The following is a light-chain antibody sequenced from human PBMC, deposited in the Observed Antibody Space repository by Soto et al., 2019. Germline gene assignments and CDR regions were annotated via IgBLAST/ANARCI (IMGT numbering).Light chain of an antibody. CDR3: HQRSNLVS. J-gene: IGKJ5*01. Sequence: EIVLTQSPAPLSLSPGERDTLSCRATQSVITYLGWYQQKPGQAPRLLIYPVSNRAARIPDRFSGSGSGTDFTLTISSLDPEDFYFCYCHQRSNLVSFGRGTRLDIK. CDR2: PVS. V-gene: IGKV3-11*01. CDR1: QSVITY.